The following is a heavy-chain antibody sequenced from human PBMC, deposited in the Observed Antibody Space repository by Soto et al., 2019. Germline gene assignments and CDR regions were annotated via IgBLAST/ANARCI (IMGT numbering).Heavy chain of an antibody. CDR1: GINFSGFW. V-gene: IGHV3-74*01. CDR2: VDSAGSGT. CDR3: APVFEH. Sequence: VPLVESGGGSVQPGGSLRLSCVASGINFSGFWMHWVRQVPGKGLEWVARVDSAGSGTSYADFVKGRFTVSRDNAKNTVPPQMDSLRVEDTAVYYCAPVFEHWGQGNPVTVSS. J-gene: IGHJ4*02.